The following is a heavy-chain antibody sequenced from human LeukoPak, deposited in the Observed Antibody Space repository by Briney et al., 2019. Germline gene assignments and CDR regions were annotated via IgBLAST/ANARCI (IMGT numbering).Heavy chain of an antibody. J-gene: IGHJ4*02. CDR1: GYTFTSYG. CDR2: MNPNSGNT. CDR3: ATGATPEDVYGY. D-gene: IGHD1-26*01. V-gene: IGHV1-8*03. Sequence: ASVKVSCKASGYTFTSYGISWVRQATGQGLEWMGWMNPNSGNTGYAQKFQGRVTITRNTSISTAYMELSSLRSEDTAVYYCATGATPEDVYGYWGQGTLVTVSS.